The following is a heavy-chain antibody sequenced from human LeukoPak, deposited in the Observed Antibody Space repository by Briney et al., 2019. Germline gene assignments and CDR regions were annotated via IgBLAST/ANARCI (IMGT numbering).Heavy chain of an antibody. Sequence: TGGSLRLSCAASGFTFSSYAMSWVRQAPGKGLEWVSAISGSGGSTYYADSVKGRFTISRDNSKNTLYLQMNSLRAEDTAVYHCAKQPNYGSGSYQLDYWGQGTLVTVSS. D-gene: IGHD3-10*01. J-gene: IGHJ4*02. V-gene: IGHV3-23*01. CDR3: AKQPNYGSGSYQLDY. CDR1: GFTFSSYA. CDR2: ISGSGGST.